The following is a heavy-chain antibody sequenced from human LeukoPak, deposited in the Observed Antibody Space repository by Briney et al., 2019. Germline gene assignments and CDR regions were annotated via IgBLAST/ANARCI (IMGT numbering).Heavy chain of an antibody. Sequence: SETLSLTCAVYGRSFSGYYWSWIRQPPGKGLEWIGEINHSGSTNYNPSLKSRVTMSVDTSKNQFSLKLSSVTAADTAVYYRARETSQKGAHYMDVWGKGTTVTISS. V-gene: IGHV4-34*01. CDR1: GRSFSGYY. D-gene: IGHD3-16*01. CDR2: INHSGST. CDR3: ARETSQKGAHYMDV. J-gene: IGHJ6*03.